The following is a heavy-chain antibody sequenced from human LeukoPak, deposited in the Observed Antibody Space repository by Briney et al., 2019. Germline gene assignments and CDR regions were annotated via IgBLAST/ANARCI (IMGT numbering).Heavy chain of an antibody. CDR2: IRYDGSNK. CDR3: ARASGPFDY. J-gene: IGHJ4*02. CDR1: GFIFITYG. Sequence: GGSLRLSCSASGFIFITYGMRWVCEAPGKGLEWVAVIRYDGSNKYYGDSVKGRFTISRDNSKNTLYLHMNSLRAGDTGVYYCARASGPFDYWGQGTLVTVSS. D-gene: IGHD3-10*01. V-gene: IGHV3-33*01.